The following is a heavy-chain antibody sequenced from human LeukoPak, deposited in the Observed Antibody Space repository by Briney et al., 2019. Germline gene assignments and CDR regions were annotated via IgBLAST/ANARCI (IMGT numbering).Heavy chain of an antibody. CDR2: INPNGGGT. Sequence: ASVKVSCKASGYTFTGYYMRWVRQAPGQGLEWMGWINPNGGGTNYAQKFQGRVTMTRDTSISTAYMELSRLRSDDTAVYYCAREVYYDSSGYYRTEFNYWGQGTLVTVSS. D-gene: IGHD3-22*01. J-gene: IGHJ4*02. CDR3: AREVYYDSSGYYRTEFNY. CDR1: GYTFTGYY. V-gene: IGHV1-2*02.